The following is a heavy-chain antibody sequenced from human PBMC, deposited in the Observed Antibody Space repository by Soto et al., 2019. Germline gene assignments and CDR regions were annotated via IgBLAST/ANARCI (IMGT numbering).Heavy chain of an antibody. CDR3: ARDRPIPGPFDAFDI. Sequence: GXSVKVSCKASGGPFISYAIIWVRQAPGQGLEWMGGIIPIFGTANYAQKFQGRVTITADESTSTAYMELSSLRSEDTAVYYCARDRPIPGPFDAFDIWGQGTMVTVSS. J-gene: IGHJ3*02. CDR2: IIPIFGTA. V-gene: IGHV1-69*01. D-gene: IGHD2-2*02. CDR1: GGPFISYA.